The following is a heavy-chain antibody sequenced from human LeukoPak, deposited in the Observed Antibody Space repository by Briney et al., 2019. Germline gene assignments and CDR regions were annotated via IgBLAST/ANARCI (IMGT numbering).Heavy chain of an antibody. D-gene: IGHD3-22*01. CDR1: GGSISSGDYY. V-gene: IGHV4-30-4*01. CDR2: ICYSGST. CDR3: ARESYYDSSGSLSNYYCMDV. J-gene: IGHJ6*04. Sequence: PSETLSLTCTVSGGSISSGDYYWSWIRQPPGKGLEWIGYICYSGSTYYTPSIKSRVTIAVDTYKYQFSLNLSSVTAADTAVYYCARESYYDSSGSLSNYYCMDVWGKGTTDTVSS.